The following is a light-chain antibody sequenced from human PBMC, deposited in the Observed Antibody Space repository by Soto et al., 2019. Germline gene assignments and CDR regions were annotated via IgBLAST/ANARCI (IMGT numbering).Light chain of an antibody. Sequence: GLTQAPSLTVSPGGTVTITCASSTGPGTSCFYPHWVQHEPGQAPRPLIYSVTNKHSWTPGRFSGSLLGGKAALTLSGVHDEDEADYCCLHYYGSSYVFGAGTKVTVL. CDR3: LHYYGSSYV. J-gene: IGLJ1*01. CDR1: TGPGTSCFY. CDR2: SVT. V-gene: IGLV7-43*01.